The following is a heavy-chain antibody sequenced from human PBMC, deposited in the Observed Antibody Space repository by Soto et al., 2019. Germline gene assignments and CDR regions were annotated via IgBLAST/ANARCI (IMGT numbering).Heavy chain of an antibody. J-gene: IGHJ1*01. D-gene: IGHD6-13*01. V-gene: IGHV1-18*01. CDR3: ARGGSSWSAEYYQH. Sequence: QVQLVQSGAEVKKPGASVKVSCKASGYTFSNYGISWVRQAPGQGPEWMGWISGYNGNTNYAQTLQGRVTMTTDTSTTTAYMELRSLRSDDTAVYYCARGGSSWSAEYYQHWGQGTLVIVSS. CDR1: GYTFSNYG. CDR2: ISGYNGNT.